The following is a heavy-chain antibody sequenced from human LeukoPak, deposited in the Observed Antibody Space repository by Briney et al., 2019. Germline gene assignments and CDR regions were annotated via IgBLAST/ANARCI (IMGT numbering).Heavy chain of an antibody. J-gene: IGHJ5*02. D-gene: IGHD3-10*01. CDR3: AKDLVRGISDS. CDR1: GFTFSGFW. V-gene: IGHV3-74*01. Sequence: GGSLRLSCAASGFTFSGFWMHWFRHAPGKGLVWVSHINLGGSDTDYADSVRGRFSISRDNAKNTLYLQMDSLRAEDTAVYYCAKDLVRGISDSWGQGTLVTVSP. CDR2: INLGGSDT.